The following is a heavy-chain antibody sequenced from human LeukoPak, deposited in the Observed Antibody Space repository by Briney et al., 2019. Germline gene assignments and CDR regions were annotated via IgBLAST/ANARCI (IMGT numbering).Heavy chain of an antibody. J-gene: IGHJ4*02. CDR3: AREGGPYRPLDY. CDR1: GGSISNTNW. Sequence: SETLSLTCGVSGGSISNTNWWTWVRQPPGKGLEWIGEVNPQGSTNYNPSLKSRVAISVGKSENHISLKLTSVTAADTAVYYCAREGGPYRPLDYSGQGTLVTVAS. CDR2: VNPQGST. V-gene: IGHV4-4*02.